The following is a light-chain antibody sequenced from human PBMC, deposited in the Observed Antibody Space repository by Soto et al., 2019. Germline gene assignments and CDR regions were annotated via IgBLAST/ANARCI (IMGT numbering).Light chain of an antibody. CDR1: QSVSSNY. V-gene: IGKV3-20*01. J-gene: IGKJ1*01. Sequence: EVMLTQSPGTLSLSPGERATLSCRASQSVSSNYLAWYQQQSGQAPRLLIYGASNRATGIPDRLSGSGSGTADTLTIRRLEPEDFAVYYSQQYDTSPRTFGQGTKVEFK. CDR3: QQYDTSPRT. CDR2: GAS.